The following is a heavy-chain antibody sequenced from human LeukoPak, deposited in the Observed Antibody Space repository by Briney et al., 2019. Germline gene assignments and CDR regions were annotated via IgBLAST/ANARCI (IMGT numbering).Heavy chain of an antibody. J-gene: IGHJ4*02. D-gene: IGHD6-13*01. Sequence: GGSLRLSCAASGFTFSSYWMTWVRQAPGKGLEWVANINQDGSEKNYVDYVKRRFTNSRDNAKNSLYLQMNSLRAEDTAVYYCATRSSHTSSWYVYLFWDYWGQGALVTVSS. V-gene: IGHV3-7*01. CDR3: ATRSSHTSSWYVYLFWDY. CDR1: GFTFSSYW. CDR2: INQDGSEK.